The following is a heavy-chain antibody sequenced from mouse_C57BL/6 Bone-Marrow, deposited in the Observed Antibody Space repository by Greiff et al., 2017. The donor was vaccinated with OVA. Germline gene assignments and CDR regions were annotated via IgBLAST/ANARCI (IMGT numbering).Heavy chain of an antibody. CDR2: INSAGGST. Sequence: EVKLMESGGGLVQPGESLKLSCESNEYEFPSHDMSWVRKTPEKRLELVAAINSAGGSTYYPDTMERRFIISRDNTKKTLYLQMSSLRSEDTAVYYCARLEYDGAMDYWGQGTSVTVSS. J-gene: IGHJ4*01. V-gene: IGHV5-2*01. CDR1: EYEFPSHD. CDR3: ARLEYDGAMDY. D-gene: IGHD2-4*01.